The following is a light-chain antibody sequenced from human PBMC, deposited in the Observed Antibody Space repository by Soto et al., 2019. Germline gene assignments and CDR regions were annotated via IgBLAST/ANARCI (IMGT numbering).Light chain of an antibody. V-gene: IGKV3-15*01. Sequence: EIVLTQSPATLSVSAGGTVTLSCRASQSIRTSVAWYQQIPGQAPRLLVYGASTRATGVPDRFSGSGSGADFTLTISSLQPEDFATYFCQQAFSAEWTFGQGTKVDIK. CDR1: QSIRTS. J-gene: IGKJ1*01. CDR2: GAS. CDR3: QQAFSAEWT.